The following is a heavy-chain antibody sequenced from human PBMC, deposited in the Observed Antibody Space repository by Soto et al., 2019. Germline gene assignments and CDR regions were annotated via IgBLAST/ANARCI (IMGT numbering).Heavy chain of an antibody. CDR2: INHSGST. CDR3: ARFTWSKGMDV. D-gene: IGHD3-3*01. Sequence: ESLSLTCAVYGGSFSGYYWSWIRQPPGKGLEWIGEINHSGSTNYNPSLKSRVTISVDTSKNQFSLKLSSVTAADTAVYYCARFTWSKGMDVWGQGTTVTVSS. J-gene: IGHJ6*02. CDR1: GGSFSGYY. V-gene: IGHV4-34*01.